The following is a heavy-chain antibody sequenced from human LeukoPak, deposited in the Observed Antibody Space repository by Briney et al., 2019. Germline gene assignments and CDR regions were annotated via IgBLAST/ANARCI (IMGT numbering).Heavy chain of an antibody. CDR2: LSSSGSAF. V-gene: IGHV3-48*03. J-gene: IGHJ6*04. D-gene: IGHD3-10*02. CDR3: AELGVTMIGGV. CDR1: GFTFRSYE. Sequence: GGSLRLSCEDSGFTFRSYEMNWVRQAPGKGLEWIAYLSSSGSAFSYADSVKGRFTIARDNAKNSVYLEMNSLRADDTAVYYCAELGVTMIGGVWGKGTTVTISS.